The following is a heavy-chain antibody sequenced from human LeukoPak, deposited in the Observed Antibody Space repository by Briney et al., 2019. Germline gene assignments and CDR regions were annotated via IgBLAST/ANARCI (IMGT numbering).Heavy chain of an antibody. J-gene: IGHJ4*02. CDR2: INPSDSDT. D-gene: IGHD1-1*01. Sequence: GESLKLSCKGSGYSFTNYWIAWVRQMPGRGLEWMVIINPSDSDTRYSPSFQGQVTISADKSISTAYLQWSSLKASDSAMYYCARAWNFDCWGQGTLVTVSS. CDR1: GYSFTNYW. V-gene: IGHV5-51*01. CDR3: ARAWNFDC.